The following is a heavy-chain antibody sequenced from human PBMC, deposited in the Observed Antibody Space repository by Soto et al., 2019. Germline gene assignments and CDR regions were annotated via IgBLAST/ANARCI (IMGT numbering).Heavy chain of an antibody. CDR3: AREVGATLNWFDP. CDR2: IIPIFGTA. D-gene: IGHD1-26*01. V-gene: IGHV1-69*01. CDR1: GGTFSSYA. J-gene: IGHJ5*02. Sequence: QVQLVQSGAEVKKPGSSVKVSCKASGGTFSSYAISWVRQAPGQGVEWMGGIIPIFGTANYGQKFQGRVTITADESTSTAYMELSSVRSEETAVYYCAREVGATLNWFDPWGQGTLVTVSS.